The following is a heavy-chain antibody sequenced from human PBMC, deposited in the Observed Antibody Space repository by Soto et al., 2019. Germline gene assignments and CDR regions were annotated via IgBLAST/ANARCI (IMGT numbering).Heavy chain of an antibody. CDR1: GFSFSSYA. V-gene: IGHV3-23*01. CDR2: ISGSGANT. J-gene: IGHJ4*02. Sequence: GGSLRLSCAASGFSFSSYAMSWVRQAPGKGLEWVSSISGSGANTYYVDSVKGRFTVSRDNFKNTLYLQMSSLRGEDTAVYKCAKAAAYHGSASYFPFDDWGLGTRVTVSS. CDR3: AKAAAYHGSASYFPFDD. D-gene: IGHD3-10*01.